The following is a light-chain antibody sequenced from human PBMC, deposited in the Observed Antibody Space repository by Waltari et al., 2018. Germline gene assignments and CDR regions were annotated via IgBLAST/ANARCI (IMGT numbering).Light chain of an antibody. CDR3: QNYNNWRPWT. CDR1: PSISSN. J-gene: IGKJ1*01. Sequence: EIVMTQSPATLSVSPGERATLSCRASPSISSNLAWYQQKPGQPPRLLIYGASTRATGIAARVSGSGSGTEFTLTISSLQSEDFAVYYCQNYNNWRPWTFGQGTKVELK. V-gene: IGKV3-15*01. CDR2: GAS.